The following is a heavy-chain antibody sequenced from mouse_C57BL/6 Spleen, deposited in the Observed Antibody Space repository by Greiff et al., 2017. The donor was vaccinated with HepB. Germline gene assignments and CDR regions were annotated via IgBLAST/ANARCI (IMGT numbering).Heavy chain of an antibody. V-gene: IGHV3-1*01. Sequence: VQLKESGPGMVKPSQSLSLTCTVTGYSITSGYDWHWIRHFPGNKLEWMGYISYSGSTNYNPSLKSRISITHDTSKNHFFLKLNSVTTEDTATYYCARIHDGYYWYFDVWGTGTTVTVSS. D-gene: IGHD2-3*01. CDR3: ARIHDGYYWYFDV. J-gene: IGHJ1*03. CDR1: GYSITSGYD. CDR2: ISYSGST.